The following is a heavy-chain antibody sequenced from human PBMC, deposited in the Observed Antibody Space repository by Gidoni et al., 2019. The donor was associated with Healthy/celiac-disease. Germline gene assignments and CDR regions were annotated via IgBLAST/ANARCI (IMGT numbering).Heavy chain of an antibody. D-gene: IGHD3-10*01. V-gene: IGHV4-39*01. CDR1: GGSISSSSYY. CDR3: ARPYGSGSAGYFQH. Sequence: QLQLQESGPGLVKPSETLSITCTVSGGSISSSSYYWGWIRQHPGKGLEWIGSIYYSGSTYYNPSLNSRVTISVDTSKNQFSLKLSSVTAADTAVYYCARPYGSGSAGYFQHWGQGTLVTVSS. J-gene: IGHJ1*01. CDR2: IYYSGST.